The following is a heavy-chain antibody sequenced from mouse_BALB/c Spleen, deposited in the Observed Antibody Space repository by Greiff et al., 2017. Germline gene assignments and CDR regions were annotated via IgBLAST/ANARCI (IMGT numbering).Heavy chain of an antibody. CDR3: ARHHGNDAMDY. CDR2: ISSGGSYT. D-gene: IGHD2-1*01. J-gene: IGHJ4*01. Sequence: EVQRVESGGDLVKPGGSLKLSCAASGFTFSSYGMSWVRQTPDKRLEWVATISSGGSYTYYPDSVKGRFTISRDNAKNTLYLQMSSLKSEDTAMYYCARHHGNDAMDYWGQGTSVTVSS. CDR1: GFTFSSYG. V-gene: IGHV5-6*01.